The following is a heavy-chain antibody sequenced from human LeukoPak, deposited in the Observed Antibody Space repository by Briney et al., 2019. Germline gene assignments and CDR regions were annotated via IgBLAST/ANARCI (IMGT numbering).Heavy chain of an antibody. Sequence: PGGSLRLSCAASGLTFSSYAMSWVRQAPGKGLEWVSAISTSGGSTYNGDAVKGRFTISRDNSKNTLYLQMNSLRAEDTAVYYCAKHGKYYYGSGSYYNGDYWGQGTLVTVSS. V-gene: IGHV3-23*01. CDR1: GLTFSSYA. J-gene: IGHJ4*02. CDR3: AKHGKYYYGSGSYYNGDY. D-gene: IGHD3-10*01. CDR2: ISTSGGST.